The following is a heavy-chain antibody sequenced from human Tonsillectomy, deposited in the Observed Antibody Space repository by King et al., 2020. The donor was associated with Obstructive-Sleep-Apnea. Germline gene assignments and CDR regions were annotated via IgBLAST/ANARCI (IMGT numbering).Heavy chain of an antibody. V-gene: IGHV6-1*01. D-gene: IGHD3-10*01. J-gene: IGHJ4*02. CDR1: GDSVSSNSAA. CDR2: TYYRSKWYN. CDR3: AREGITIVRGVIYIRLVLDY. Sequence: VQLQQSGPGLVKPSQTLSLTCAISGDSVSSNSAAWNWIRQSPSRGLEWLGRTYYRSKWYNDYAVSVKSRITINPDTSKNQFSLQLNSVTPEDTAVYYCAREGITIVRGVIYIRLVLDYWGQGTLVTVSS.